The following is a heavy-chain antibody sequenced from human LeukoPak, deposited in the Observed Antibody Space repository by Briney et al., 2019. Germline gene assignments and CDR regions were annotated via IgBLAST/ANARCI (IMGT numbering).Heavy chain of an antibody. J-gene: IGHJ4*02. V-gene: IGHV4-39*07. D-gene: IGHD3-10*01. CDR1: GASINSGSNY. CDR3: ARRFTRYYYGSGSYFIDY. CDR2: IYSSGST. Sequence: SETLSLTCRVSGASINSGSNYWGWIRQPPGKTLEWIGSIYSSGSTYYNPSLKSRVTISVDTSKNQFSLKLSSVTAADTAVYYCARRFTRYYYGSGSYFIDYWGQGTLVTVSS.